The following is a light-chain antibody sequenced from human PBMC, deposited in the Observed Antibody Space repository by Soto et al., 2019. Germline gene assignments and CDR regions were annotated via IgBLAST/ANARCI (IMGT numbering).Light chain of an antibody. CDR1: SSDVGSYNR. CDR3: SSYTSSSTLV. Sequence: QSALTQPPSVAGSPGQSVTISCTGTSSDVGSYNRVSWYQQPPGTAPKLMIYEVSNRPSGVPDRFSGSKSGNTASLTISGPHAEDEADYYCSSYTSSSTLVFGGGTNLTVL. V-gene: IGLV2-18*02. J-gene: IGLJ2*01. CDR2: EVS.